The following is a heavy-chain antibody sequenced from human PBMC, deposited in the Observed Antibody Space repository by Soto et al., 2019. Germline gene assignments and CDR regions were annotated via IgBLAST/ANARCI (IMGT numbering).Heavy chain of an antibody. CDR2: IDPSDAQT. V-gene: IGHV5-10-1*01. Sequence: GESLKISCKASGYSFAGYWITWVRQKPGEGLAWMGRIDPSDAQTYYSPSFRGHVTISVTKSITTVFLQWSSLRASDTAMYYCARQIYDSDTGPNFQYYFDSWGQGTPVTVSS. D-gene: IGHD3-22*01. J-gene: IGHJ4*02. CDR3: ARQIYDSDTGPNFQYYFDS. CDR1: GYSFAGYW.